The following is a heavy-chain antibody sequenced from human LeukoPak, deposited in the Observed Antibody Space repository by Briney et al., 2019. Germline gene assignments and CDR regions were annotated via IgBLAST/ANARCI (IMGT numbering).Heavy chain of an antibody. D-gene: IGHD6-19*01. V-gene: IGHV1-2*02. CDR1: GYTFTGYY. J-gene: IGHJ5*02. CDR3: ASIAVAGTTSPNWFDP. Sequence: GASVKVSRKASGYTFTGYYMHWVRQAPGQGLEWMGWINPNSGGTNYAQKFQGRVTMTRDTSISTAYMELSRLRSDDTAVYYCASIAVAGTTSPNWFDPWGQGTLVTVSS. CDR2: INPNSGGT.